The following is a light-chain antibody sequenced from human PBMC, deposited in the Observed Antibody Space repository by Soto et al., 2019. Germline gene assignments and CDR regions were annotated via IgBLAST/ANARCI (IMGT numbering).Light chain of an antibody. CDR3: SSYTSSSTVV. CDR2: EVS. CDR1: RSDVGGYTY. V-gene: IGLV2-14*01. Sequence: QSVLTQPASVSGSPGQSITISCTGTRSDVGGYTYVSWYQQHPGKAPKLMIYEVSNRPSGISNRFSGSKSGNTASLTISGLQAEDEGDYYCSSYTSSSTVVFGGGTQLTVL. J-gene: IGLJ2*01.